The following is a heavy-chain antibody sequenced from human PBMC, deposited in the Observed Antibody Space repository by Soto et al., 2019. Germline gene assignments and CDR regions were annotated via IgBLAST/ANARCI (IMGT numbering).Heavy chain of an antibody. V-gene: IGHV1-18*01. D-gene: IGHD3-16*01. Sequence: QVQLVQSGDEVKKPGASVKVSCKASGYIFVNYGIAWVRQAPGQGLEWMGWISPYTGNTHSATKVQGRLTMTTYTSTSTAYMYLGSLTSDDTAVYYCVMVDNYVTPTPQDVWGQGTTVTVSS. CDR1: GYIFVNYG. CDR3: VMVDNYVTPTPQDV. J-gene: IGHJ6*02. CDR2: ISPYTGNT.